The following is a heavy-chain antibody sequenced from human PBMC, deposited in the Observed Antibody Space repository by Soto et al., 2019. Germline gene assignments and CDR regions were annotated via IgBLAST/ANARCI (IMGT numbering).Heavy chain of an antibody. Sequence: SVKVSCKASGGTFSSYAISWVRQAPGQGLEWMGGIIPIFGTANYAQKFQGRVTITADESTSTAYMELSSLRSEDTAVYYCARGGDSSSYRYYYYYGMDVWGQGTTVTVSS. D-gene: IGHD6-6*01. J-gene: IGHJ6*02. CDR2: IIPIFGTA. CDR1: GGTFSSYA. CDR3: ARGGDSSSYRYYYYYGMDV. V-gene: IGHV1-69*13.